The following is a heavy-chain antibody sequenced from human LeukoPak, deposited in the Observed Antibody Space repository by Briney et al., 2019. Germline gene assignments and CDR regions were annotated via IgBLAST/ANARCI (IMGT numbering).Heavy chain of an antibody. V-gene: IGHV3-30*04. D-gene: IGHD1-26*01. CDR1: GFTFSSYA. Sequence: PGRSLRLSCAASGFTFSSYAMHWVRQAPGKGLEWVAVISYDGSNKYYADSVKGRFTISRDNSKNTLYLQMNSLRAEDTAVYYCARGRMGATKGYFDYWGQGTLVTVSS. CDR2: ISYDGSNK. J-gene: IGHJ4*02. CDR3: ARGRMGATKGYFDY.